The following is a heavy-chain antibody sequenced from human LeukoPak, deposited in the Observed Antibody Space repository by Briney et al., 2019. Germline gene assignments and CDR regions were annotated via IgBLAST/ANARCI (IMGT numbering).Heavy chain of an antibody. V-gene: IGHV3-23*01. CDR1: GFIFSSYA. D-gene: IGHD6-19*01. Sequence: GGSLRLSCAASGFIFSSYAMSWVRQAPGKGLEWVSTISGSGGTTYYADSVKGRFTISRDNSKNTLYLQMNSLRAEDTAVYYCTRVLYSSAWYGDHYWGQGALVTVSS. CDR3: TRVLYSSAWYGDHY. CDR2: ISGSGGTT. J-gene: IGHJ4*02.